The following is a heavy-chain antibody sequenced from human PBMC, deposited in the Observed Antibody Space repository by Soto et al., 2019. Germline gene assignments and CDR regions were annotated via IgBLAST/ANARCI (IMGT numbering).Heavy chain of an antibody. V-gene: IGHV1-69*12. CDR1: GGTFSSYA. CDR3: ASNRVLELLIVGGRYYYGMDV. D-gene: IGHD3-3*01. J-gene: IGHJ6*02. Sequence: QVQLVQSGAEVKKPGSSVKVSCKASGGTFSSYAISWVRQAPGQGLEWMGGIIPIFGTANYAQKFQGRVTITADESTSTAYMELSSLRSEDTAVYYCASNRVLELLIVGGRYYYGMDVWGQGTTVTVSS. CDR2: IIPIFGTA.